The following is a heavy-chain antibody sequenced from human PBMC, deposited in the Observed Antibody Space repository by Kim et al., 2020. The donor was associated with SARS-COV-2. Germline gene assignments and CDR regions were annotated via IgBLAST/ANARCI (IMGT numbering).Heavy chain of an antibody. D-gene: IGHD3-22*01. V-gene: IGHV3-9*01. Sequence: GRFTISRDNAKNSLYLQMNSLRAEDTALYYCAKSGDSSGYVPYYYYGMDVWGQGTTVTVSS. CDR3: AKSGDSSGYVPYYYYGMDV. J-gene: IGHJ6*02.